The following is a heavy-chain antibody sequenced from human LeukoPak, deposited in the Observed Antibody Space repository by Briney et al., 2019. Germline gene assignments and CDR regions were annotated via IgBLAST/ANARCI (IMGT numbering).Heavy chain of an antibody. CDR2: IRSNSDGGTI. D-gene: IGHD3-22*01. CDR3: ATDFYDST. CDR1: GFTFSNAW. V-gene: IGHV3-15*07. Sequence: PGGSLRLSCATSGFTFSNAWMNWVRQAPGKGLEWVGRIRSNSDGGTIDYAAPVKGRFTLSRDDSKTTLYLQMNSLQTEDTAVYSCATDFYDSTWGQGTLVTVSS. J-gene: IGHJ5*02.